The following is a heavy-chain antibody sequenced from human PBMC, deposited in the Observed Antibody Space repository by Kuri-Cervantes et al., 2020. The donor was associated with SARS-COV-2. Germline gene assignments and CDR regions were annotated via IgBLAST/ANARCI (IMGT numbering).Heavy chain of an antibody. J-gene: IGHJ4*02. CDR2: INAGNGNT. Sequence: ASVKVSCKVSGYTFTSYAMHWVRQAPGQRLEWMGWINAGNGNTKYSQKFQGRVTITRDTSASTAYMELSSLRSEDTAVYYCARDQKRGRIQLWFTEARAFDIWGQGTLVTVSS. CDR3: ARDQKRGRIQLWFTEARAFDI. D-gene: IGHD5-18*01. V-gene: IGHV1-3*01. CDR1: GYTFTSYA.